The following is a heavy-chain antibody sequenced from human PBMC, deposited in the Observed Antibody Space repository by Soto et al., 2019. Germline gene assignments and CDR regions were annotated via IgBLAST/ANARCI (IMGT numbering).Heavy chain of an antibody. D-gene: IGHD2-2*01. CDR1: GGSISSYY. J-gene: IGHJ5*02. CDR2: IYYSGST. CDR3: ARRLVFCISTSCYEGNWFDP. V-gene: IGHV4-59*08. Sequence: SETLSLTCTVSGGSISSYYWSWIRQPPGKGLEWIGYIYYSGSTNYNPSLKSRVTISVDTSKNQFSLMLSSVTAADTAVYYCARRLVFCISTSCYEGNWFDPCGQGTLVIVSS.